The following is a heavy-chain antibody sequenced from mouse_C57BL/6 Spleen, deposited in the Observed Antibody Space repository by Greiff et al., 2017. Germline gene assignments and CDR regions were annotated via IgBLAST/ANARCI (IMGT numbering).Heavy chain of an antibody. CDR3: ARSHNYFDY. CDR1: GFSLTSYG. V-gene: IGHV2-2*01. CDR2: IWGGGST. J-gene: IGHJ2*01. Sequence: VQLQQSGPGLVQPSQSLSITCTVSGFSLTSYGVHWVRQSPGKGLEWLGVIWGGGSTDYNAAFISSMSISKDNSKSQVFFRMNSQQADDTSIYYCARSHNYFDYWGQGTTLTVSS.